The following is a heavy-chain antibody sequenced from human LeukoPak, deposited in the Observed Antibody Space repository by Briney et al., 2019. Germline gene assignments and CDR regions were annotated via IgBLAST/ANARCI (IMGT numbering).Heavy chain of an antibody. J-gene: IGHJ4*02. CDR1: GGSVSSGSYY. CDR3: ARFNGLYSSGWYYFDY. D-gene: IGHD6-19*01. V-gene: IGHV4-61*01. Sequence: PSETLSLTCTVSGGSVSSGSYYWSWIRQPPGKGLEWIGYIYYSGSTNYNPSLKSRVTISVDTSKNQFSLKLSSVTAADTAVYYCARFNGLYSSGWYYFDYWGQGTLVTVSS. CDR2: IYYSGST.